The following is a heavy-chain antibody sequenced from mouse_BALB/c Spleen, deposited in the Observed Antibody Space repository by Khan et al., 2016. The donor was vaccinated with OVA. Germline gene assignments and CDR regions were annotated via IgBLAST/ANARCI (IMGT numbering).Heavy chain of an antibody. CDR3: ARSDGYYGWFAY. Sequence: QIQLVQSGPELKKPGETVKISCKASGYTFTVYSMHWVKQAPGKGLNYMGWINTETGEPTYADDFKGRFAFSLETSARTSDLQINNLKNEDTATYFGARSDGYYGWFAYWGQGPLVTASA. CDR2: INTETGEP. V-gene: IGHV9-2-1*01. J-gene: IGHJ3*01. CDR1: GYTFTVYS. D-gene: IGHD2-3*01.